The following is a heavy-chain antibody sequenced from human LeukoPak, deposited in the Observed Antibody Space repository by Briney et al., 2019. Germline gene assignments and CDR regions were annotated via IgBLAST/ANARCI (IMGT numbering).Heavy chain of an antibody. D-gene: IGHD3-9*01. Sequence: SETLSLTCTVAGGSISSSRYYWGWIRQPPGKGLEWIGRIYYSGSTYYHPSLKSRVTLSVDTSKNQSSLKPSSVTAADTAVYYCARDRGVPYDILTGHPEANWVDPWGQGTLVTVSS. CDR2: IYYSGST. V-gene: IGHV4-39*07. CDR1: GGSISSSRYY. J-gene: IGHJ5*02. CDR3: ARDRGVPYDILTGHPEANWVDP.